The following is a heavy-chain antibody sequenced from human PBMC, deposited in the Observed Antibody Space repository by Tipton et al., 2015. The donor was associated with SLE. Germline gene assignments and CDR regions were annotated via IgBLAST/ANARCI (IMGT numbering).Heavy chain of an antibody. J-gene: IGHJ4*02. CDR3: AKAEAAAGRGFDY. D-gene: IGHD6-13*01. V-gene: IGHV3-30*02. CDR2: IRNDGTNK. Sequence: GSLRLSCAASGFSFNHYGIHWVRQAPGKGLKWVALIRNDGTNKYYGDSVKGRFTISRDNSKNTMYLQMNSLRAEDTAVYYCAKAEAAAGRGFDYWGQGTLVTVSS. CDR1: GFSFNHYG.